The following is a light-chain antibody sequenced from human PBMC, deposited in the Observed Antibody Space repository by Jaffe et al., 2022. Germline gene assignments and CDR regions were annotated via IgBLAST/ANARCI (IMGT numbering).Light chain of an antibody. Sequence: QSALTQPPSASGSPGQSVTISCTGASSDVGTYNYVSWYQQHPGKAPKLMIYEVIKRPSGVPDRFSGSKSGNTASLTVSGLHAEDEADYYCSSYAGSNKFVVFGGGTKLTVL. CDR1: SSDVGTYNY. J-gene: IGLJ2*01. CDR3: SSYAGSNKFVV. CDR2: EVI. V-gene: IGLV2-8*01.